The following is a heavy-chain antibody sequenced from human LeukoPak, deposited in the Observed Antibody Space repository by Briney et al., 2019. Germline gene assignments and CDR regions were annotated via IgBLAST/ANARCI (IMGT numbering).Heavy chain of an antibody. Sequence: PGGSLRLSCAASGFTFDDYAMHWVRQAPGKGLEWVAGISWNSGSIGYADSVKGRFTISRDNAKNSLYLQMNSLRAEDTALYYCAKGGALRGYSGYDEYWGQGTLVTVSS. CDR2: ISWNSGSI. CDR3: AKGGALRGYSGYDEY. J-gene: IGHJ4*02. D-gene: IGHD5-12*01. CDR1: GFTFDDYA. V-gene: IGHV3-9*01.